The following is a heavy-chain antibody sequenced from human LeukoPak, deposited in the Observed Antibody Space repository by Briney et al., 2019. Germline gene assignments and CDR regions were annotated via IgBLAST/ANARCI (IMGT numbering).Heavy chain of an antibody. CDR1: GFTVSSNY. Sequence: GGSLRLSCAASGFTVSSNYMSWVRQAPGKGLEWVSVIYSGGSTYYADSVKGRFTISRDNSKNTLYLQMNSLRAEDTAVYYCARDSVYSSGWKYYYYYMDVWGKGTTVTVSS. D-gene: IGHD6-19*01. J-gene: IGHJ6*03. CDR3: ARDSVYSSGWKYYYYYMDV. CDR2: IYSGGST. V-gene: IGHV3-53*01.